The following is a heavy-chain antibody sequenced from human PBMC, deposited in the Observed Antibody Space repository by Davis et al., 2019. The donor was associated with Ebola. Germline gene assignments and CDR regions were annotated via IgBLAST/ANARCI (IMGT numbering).Heavy chain of an antibody. CDR3: ARRMATIDQADY. Sequence: PGGSLRLSCKGSGYSFTSYWIAWVRQMPGKGLECMGIIYPGDSDTRYSPSFQGQVTISADKSISTAYLQWSSLKASDTAIYYCARRMATIDQADYWGQGTLVTVSS. CDR1: GYSFTSYW. J-gene: IGHJ4*02. D-gene: IGHD5-24*01. CDR2: IYPGDSDT. V-gene: IGHV5-51*01.